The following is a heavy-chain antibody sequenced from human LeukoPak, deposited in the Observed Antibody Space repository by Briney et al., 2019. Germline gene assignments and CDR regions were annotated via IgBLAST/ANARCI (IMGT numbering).Heavy chain of an antibody. CDR3: TNDRARFSAYWPSFDS. V-gene: IGHV3-30*18. D-gene: IGHD2-8*02. Sequence: PGGSLGLSCVASGISINYYGMNWVRQAPGKGLEWVAAISHDDSKKFYVDSVKGRFTISRDNSKNTVYLQMNILRPDDTAVYYCTNDRARFSAYWPSFDSWGLGTLVTVSS. CDR2: ISHDDSKK. CDR1: GISINYYG. J-gene: IGHJ4*02.